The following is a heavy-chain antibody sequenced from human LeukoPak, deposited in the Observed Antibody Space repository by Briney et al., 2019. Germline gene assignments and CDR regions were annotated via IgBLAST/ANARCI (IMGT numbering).Heavy chain of an antibody. V-gene: IGHV4-59*01. CDR2: IYHSGST. Sequence: SETLSLTCTVSGGSIRSNHWSWIRQLPGKGLEWIGYIYHSGSTNYNPSLNSRVTISVDTSKNEFSLKLSSVTAADTAVYYCARVMGDGYKRAFDYWGQGTLVTVSS. J-gene: IGHJ4*02. CDR1: GGSIRSNH. CDR3: ARVMGDGYKRAFDY. D-gene: IGHD5-24*01.